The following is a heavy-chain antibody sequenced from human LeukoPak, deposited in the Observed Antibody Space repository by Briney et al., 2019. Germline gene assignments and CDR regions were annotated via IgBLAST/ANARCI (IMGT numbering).Heavy chain of an antibody. Sequence: SETLSLTCAVYGGSFSGYYWSWIRQPPGKGLEWIGEINHSGSTNYNPSLKSRVTISVDTSKNQFSLKLSSVTAADTAVYYCARVVMITFGGVGLDYWGQGTLVTVSS. D-gene: IGHD3-16*01. V-gene: IGHV4-34*01. CDR3: ARVVMITFGGVGLDY. CDR2: INHSGST. CDR1: GGSFSGYY. J-gene: IGHJ4*02.